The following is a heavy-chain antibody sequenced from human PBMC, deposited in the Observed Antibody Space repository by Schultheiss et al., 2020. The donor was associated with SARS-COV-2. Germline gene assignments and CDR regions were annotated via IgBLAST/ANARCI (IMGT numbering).Heavy chain of an antibody. Sequence: SETLSLTCTVSGGSISSSSYYWSWIRQPPGKGLEWIGEVHHSGSTNYNPSLESRVTISRDKPKNQFSLKLTSVTAADTAVYYCARGTHWFDPWGQGTLVTVSS. CDR1: GGSISSSSYY. CDR2: VHHSGST. V-gene: IGHV4-61*05. CDR3: ARGTHWFDP. J-gene: IGHJ5*02.